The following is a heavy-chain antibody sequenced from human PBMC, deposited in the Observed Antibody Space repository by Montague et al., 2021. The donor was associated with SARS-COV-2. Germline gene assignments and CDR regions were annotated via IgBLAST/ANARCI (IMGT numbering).Heavy chain of an antibody. Sequence: SLRLSCAASGSTFSSYAMHWVRQAPGKGLEWVAVISYDGSNKYYADSVKGRFTISRDNSKNTLYLQMNSLRAEDTAVYYCARVPPGLLWFGEIDYWGQGTLVTVSS. J-gene: IGHJ4*02. V-gene: IGHV3-30-3*01. CDR1: GSTFSSYA. CDR3: ARVPPGLLWFGEIDY. D-gene: IGHD3-10*01. CDR2: ISYDGSNK.